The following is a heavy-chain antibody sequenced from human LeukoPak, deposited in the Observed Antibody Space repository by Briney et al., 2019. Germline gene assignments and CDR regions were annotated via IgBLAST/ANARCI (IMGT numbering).Heavy chain of an antibody. CDR3: ARVGGANYYFDY. CDR1: GFTVSTNY. V-gene: IGHV3-66*01. D-gene: IGHD4/OR15-4a*01. J-gene: IGHJ4*02. CDR2: IYSGGSS. Sequence: GGSLRLSCAGSGFTVSTNYMSWVRQAPGKGLEWVSVIYSGGSSFYADSVKGRFTISRDNSKNTLYLQMNSLRAEDTAVYYCARVGGANYYFDYWGQGTLATVSS.